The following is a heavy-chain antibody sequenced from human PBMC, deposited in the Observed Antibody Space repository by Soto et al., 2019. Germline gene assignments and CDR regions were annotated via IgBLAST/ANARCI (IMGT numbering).Heavy chain of an antibody. D-gene: IGHD1-1*01. V-gene: IGHV4-38-2*02. Sequence: SETLSLTCSVAGFAISRGYYWSWVRQPPGKGLEWIGSIYPSVSSYHNPSLETRVRLSIDTSKNQFTLNLTSVTAADTALYYCAREKVGTTFFDNWGQGIQVTVSS. CDR1: GFAISRGYY. CDR3: AREKVGTTFFDN. CDR2: IYPSVSS. J-gene: IGHJ4*02.